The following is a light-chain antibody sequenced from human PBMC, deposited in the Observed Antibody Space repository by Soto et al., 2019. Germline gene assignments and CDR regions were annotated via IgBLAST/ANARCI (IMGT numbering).Light chain of an antibody. Sequence: DIQMTQSPSSLSASVGDRVTITCRASQSISSYLNWYQQKPGKAPKLLIYAASSLQSGVPSRFSVSGSGTDFLLPIRGLQREDVAPSYCRQSYSSRITLGRGARLEI. CDR1: QSISSY. J-gene: IGKJ5*01. CDR3: RQSYSSRIT. CDR2: AAS. V-gene: IGKV1-39*01.